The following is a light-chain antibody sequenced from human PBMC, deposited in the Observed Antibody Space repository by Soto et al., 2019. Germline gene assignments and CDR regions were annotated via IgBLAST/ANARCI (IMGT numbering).Light chain of an antibody. CDR3: NSYAGSSARVV. V-gene: IGLV2-14*03. CDR2: DVS. J-gene: IGLJ2*01. CDR1: SSDVGAFNY. Sequence: QSVLTQPASVSGSPGQAITISCSGTSSDVGAFNYVSWYQQHPGKAPKLMIYDVSNRPSGVSNRFSGSKSGNTASLTISGLRAEDEADYYCNSYAGSSARVVFGGGTKLTVL.